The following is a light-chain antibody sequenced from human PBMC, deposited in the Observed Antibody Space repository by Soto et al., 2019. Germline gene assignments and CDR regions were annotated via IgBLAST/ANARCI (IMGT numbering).Light chain of an antibody. CDR1: SSDVGGYNY. CDR2: EVN. V-gene: IGLV2-14*01. Sequence: QSALTQPASVSGSPGQSITISCTGTSSDVGGYNYVSWYQQHPGKAPKLMIYEVNNRPSGVSNRFSGSKSGNTASLTISGLQAADEADYYCSSYTGSSTLVVFGGGTKLTVL. CDR3: SSYTGSSTLVV. J-gene: IGLJ2*01.